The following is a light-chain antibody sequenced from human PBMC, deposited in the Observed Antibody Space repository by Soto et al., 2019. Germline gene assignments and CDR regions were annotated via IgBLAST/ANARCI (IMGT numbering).Light chain of an antibody. CDR3: QQRSSLPPT. CDR1: QSVSND. Sequence: EIVLTQSPATLSLSPGERATLSCRAGQSVSNDLVWYHQKPGQAPRLVIYYASNRASGIPARFSGSGSGTDFTLTISSLEPEDSAVYYCQQRSSLPPTFGGGTKVEFK. CDR2: YAS. J-gene: IGKJ4*01. V-gene: IGKV3-11*01.